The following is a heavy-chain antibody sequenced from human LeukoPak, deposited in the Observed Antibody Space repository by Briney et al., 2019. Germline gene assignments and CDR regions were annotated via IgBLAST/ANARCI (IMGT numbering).Heavy chain of an antibody. CDR3: ARSTSDYYGGNPDFGY. J-gene: IGHJ4*02. CDR1: GFTFSSYS. CDR2: ISSSSSYI. Sequence: GGSLRLSCAASGFTFSSYSMNWVRQAPGKGLEGVSSISSSSSYIYYADSVKGRFTISRDNAKNSLYLQMNSLRAEDTAVYYCARSTSDYYGGNPDFGYWGQGALVTVSS. V-gene: IGHV3-21*01. D-gene: IGHD4-23*01.